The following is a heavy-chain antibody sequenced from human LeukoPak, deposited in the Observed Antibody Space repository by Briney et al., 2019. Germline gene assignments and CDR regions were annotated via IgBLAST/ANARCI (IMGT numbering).Heavy chain of an antibody. CDR2: IYSGGGT. V-gene: IGHV3-53*01. J-gene: IGHJ4*02. CDR1: GFTVSSNY. CDR3: AKVSGSYLGFDY. D-gene: IGHD1-26*01. Sequence: GGSLRLSCAASGFTVSSNYMSWVRQAPGKNLEWVSDIYSGGGTYYADSVKGRFTISRDNSKNTPYLQMNSLRAEDTAVYYCAKVSGSYLGFDYWGQGTLVTVSS.